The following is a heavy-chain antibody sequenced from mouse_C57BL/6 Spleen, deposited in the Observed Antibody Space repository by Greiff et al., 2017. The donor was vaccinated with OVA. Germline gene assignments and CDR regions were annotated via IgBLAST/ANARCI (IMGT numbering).Heavy chain of an antibody. D-gene: IGHD1-1*01. V-gene: IGHV1-39*01. CDR3: ARSRYYGSRSYWYFDV. CDR1: GYSFTDYN. J-gene: IGHJ1*03. Sequence: EVQGVESGPELVKPGASVKISCKASGYSFTDYNMNWVKQSNGKSLEWIGVINPNYGTTSYNQKFKGKATLTVDQSSSTAYMQLNSLTSEDSAVYYCARSRYYGSRSYWYFDVWGTGTTVTVSS. CDR2: INPNYGTT.